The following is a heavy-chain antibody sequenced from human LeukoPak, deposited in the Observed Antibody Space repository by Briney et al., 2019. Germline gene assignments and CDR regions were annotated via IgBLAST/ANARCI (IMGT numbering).Heavy chain of an antibody. J-gene: IGHJ4*02. CDR2: IYYSGST. D-gene: IGHD7-27*01. CDR3: ARRSDELGWYYFDS. V-gene: IGHV4-59*01. Sequence: SETLSLTCTVSGGSISSSYWSWIRQPPGKGLEWIGYIYYSGSTNYSPSLKSRVTISVDTSKNQFSLKLSSVTAADSAVYYCARRSDELGWYYFDSWGQGTLVTVSS. CDR1: GGSISSSY.